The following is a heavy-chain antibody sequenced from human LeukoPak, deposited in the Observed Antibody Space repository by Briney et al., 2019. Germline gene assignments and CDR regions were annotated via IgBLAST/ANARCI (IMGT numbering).Heavy chain of an antibody. J-gene: IGHJ4*02. V-gene: IGHV5-10-1*01. Sequence: GESLKISCKGSGYSFTSHWITWVRQMPGKGLEWMGRIAPGDSYTNYSPSFQGHVTISADKSDSTAYLQWSSLKASDTAVYYCARQGGYCSSTSCYSYYYFDYWGQGTLVTVSS. CDR2: IAPGDSYT. CDR3: ARQGGYCSSTSCYSYYYFDY. D-gene: IGHD2-2*01. CDR1: GYSFTSHW.